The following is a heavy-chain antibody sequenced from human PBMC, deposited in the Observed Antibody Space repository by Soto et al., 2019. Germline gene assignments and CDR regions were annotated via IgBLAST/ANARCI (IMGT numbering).Heavy chain of an antibody. D-gene: IGHD3-3*01. CDR1: DGSISTYF. CDR2: IDNSGNT. J-gene: IGHJ4*02. Sequence: SETLSLTCTVSDGSISTYFCNWIRQPAGKGLEWIGRIDNSGNTNYNPSLKSRVTMSADTSRNQFSLKLNSVTAADTAVYYCARGGQDFWSGPFDYWGQGALVTVSS. CDR3: ARGGQDFWSGPFDY. V-gene: IGHV4-4*07.